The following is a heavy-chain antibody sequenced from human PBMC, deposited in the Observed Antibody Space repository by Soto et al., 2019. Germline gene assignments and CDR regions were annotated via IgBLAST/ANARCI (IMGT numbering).Heavy chain of an antibody. Sequence: GGSLRLSCAASGFTFSKYAMSWVRQAPGKGLEWVSTIRGGDGSTFYADSVKGRFIISRDNSENTLYLHMGGLRAEDTALYYCAKEEGASGNYPFDYWGQGTLVTVSS. J-gene: IGHJ4*02. D-gene: IGHD1-26*01. V-gene: IGHV3-23*01. CDR1: GFTFSKYA. CDR3: AKEEGASGNYPFDY. CDR2: IRGGDGST.